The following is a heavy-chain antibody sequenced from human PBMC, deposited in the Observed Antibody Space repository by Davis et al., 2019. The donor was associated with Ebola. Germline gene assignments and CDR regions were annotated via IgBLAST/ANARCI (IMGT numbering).Heavy chain of an antibody. CDR2: VSYTGTT. V-gene: IGHV4-39*02. Sequence: MPGGSLRLSCSVSGGSIRSSNYYCSWVRQPPGKGPEWIGSVSYTGTTYFNPSLSSRVAVSVDTSKNLFSLKMTSLTAADTAVYYCAIQVMGATRVFDFWGRGTPVTVSS. J-gene: IGHJ4*02. CDR3: AIQVMGATRVFDF. CDR1: GGSIRSSNYY. D-gene: IGHD1-26*01.